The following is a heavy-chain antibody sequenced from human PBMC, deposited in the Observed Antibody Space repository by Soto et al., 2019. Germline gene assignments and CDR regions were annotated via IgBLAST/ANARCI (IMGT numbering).Heavy chain of an antibody. CDR1: GFTFRNYD. J-gene: IGHJ6*02. V-gene: IGHV3-13*05. CDR3: ARTDRDFYGLDV. CDR2: ISAAGDP. Sequence: EVQLVESGGGLVQPGGSLRLSCEASGFTFRNYDMHWVRQGTGKGLEWVSGISAAGDPDYADSVEGRFTISRENAQNSFFLPMNRLRVRDPAVYYCARTDRDFYGLDVWGQGTTVIVSS.